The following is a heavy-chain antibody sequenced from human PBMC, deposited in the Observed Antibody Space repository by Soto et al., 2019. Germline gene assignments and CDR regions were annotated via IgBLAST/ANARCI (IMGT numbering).Heavy chain of an antibody. Sequence: SXTLSLTCTVSGGCISSYYWSWIRQPPVNGLEWIGYIYYSGSTNYNPSLKSRVTISVDTSKNQFSLKLSSVTAADTAVYYCARWSYDYGDYDAFDIWGQGTMVTVSS. D-gene: IGHD4-17*01. CDR3: ARWSYDYGDYDAFDI. J-gene: IGHJ3*02. CDR1: GGCISSYY. CDR2: IYYSGST. V-gene: IGHV4-59*01.